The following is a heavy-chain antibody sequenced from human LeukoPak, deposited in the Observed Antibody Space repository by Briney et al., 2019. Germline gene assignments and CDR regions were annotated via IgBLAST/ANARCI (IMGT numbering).Heavy chain of an antibody. V-gene: IGHV4-38-2*01. J-gene: IGHJ4*02. D-gene: IGHD6-19*01. Sequence: ETLSLTCAVSGYSISSGYYWGWIRQPPGKGLEWIGSIYHSGSTYYNPSLKSRVTISVDTSKNQFSLKLSSVTAADTAVYYCARGGSGWYFYWGQGTLVTVSS. CDR3: ARGGSGWYFY. CDR1: GYSISSGYY. CDR2: IYHSGST.